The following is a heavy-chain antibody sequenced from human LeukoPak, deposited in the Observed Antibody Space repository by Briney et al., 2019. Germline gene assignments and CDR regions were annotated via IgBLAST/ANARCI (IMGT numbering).Heavy chain of an antibody. D-gene: IGHD2-15*01. CDR2: IKQDGGEK. Sequence: GGSLRLSCAASGFTFCSYGMRWVRQAPGKGLEWVASIKQDGGEKSYVDSVKGRFTISRDHAKNSLSVPMNRLRAEDTALYYCARVTTDCSRCFQHWGQGTLVTVSS. CDR3: ARVTTDCSRCFQH. CDR1: GFTFCSYG. V-gene: IGHV3-7*01. J-gene: IGHJ1*01.